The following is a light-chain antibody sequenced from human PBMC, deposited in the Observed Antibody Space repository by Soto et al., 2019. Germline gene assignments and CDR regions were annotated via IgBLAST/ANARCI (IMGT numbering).Light chain of an antibody. CDR1: SRDVGGYNF. CDR2: EVS. CDR3: SSYTSTSAIV. Sequence: QSVLTQPASVSGSPGQSITISCTGTSRDVGGYNFVSWYKQHPGKAPQLMIYEVSNRPSGVSNRFSGSKSGNTASLTISGLQAEDEADYYCSSYTSTSAIVFGPGTKVTAL. V-gene: IGLV2-14*01. J-gene: IGLJ1*01.